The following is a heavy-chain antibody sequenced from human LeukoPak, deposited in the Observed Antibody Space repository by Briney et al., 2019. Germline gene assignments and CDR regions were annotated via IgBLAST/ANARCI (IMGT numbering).Heavy chain of an antibody. Sequence: SETLSLTCAVYGGSFSGYYWSWIRQPPGKGLEWIGEINHSGSTNYNPSLKSRVTISVDTSKNQFSLKLSSVTAADTAVYYCARGVGLYYYYSMDVWGKGTTVTVSS. CDR1: GGSFSGYY. CDR2: INHSGST. CDR3: ARGVGLYYYYSMDV. V-gene: IGHV4-34*01. D-gene: IGHD3-10*01. J-gene: IGHJ6*04.